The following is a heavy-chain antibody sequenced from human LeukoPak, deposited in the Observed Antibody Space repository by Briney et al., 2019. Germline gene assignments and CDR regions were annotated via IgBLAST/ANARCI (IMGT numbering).Heavy chain of an antibody. Sequence: GGSLRLSCAASGFTFSSYSMNWVRQAPGKGLEWVSYISSSSSTIYYADSVKGRFTIPRDNAKNSLYLQMNSLRAEDTAVYYCARGDDNWNDLDAFDIWGQGTMVTVSS. CDR1: GFTFSSYS. V-gene: IGHV3-48*01. J-gene: IGHJ3*02. CDR2: ISSSSSTI. D-gene: IGHD1-1*01. CDR3: ARGDDNWNDLDAFDI.